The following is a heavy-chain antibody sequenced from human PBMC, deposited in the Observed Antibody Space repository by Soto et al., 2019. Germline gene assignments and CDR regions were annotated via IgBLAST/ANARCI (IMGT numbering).Heavy chain of an antibody. Sequence: QVQVVESGGGVVQPGRSLRLSCVASGFTFSSYAMYWVRQAPGKGLEWVAVISYDGSNKYYADSVKGRFTISRDNSKNTLYLQMDSLIAEDTAVYYCARGRDTAMAYWGQGTLVTVSS. CDR2: ISYDGSNK. CDR3: ARGRDTAMAY. V-gene: IGHV3-30-3*01. D-gene: IGHD5-18*01. CDR1: GFTFSSYA. J-gene: IGHJ4*02.